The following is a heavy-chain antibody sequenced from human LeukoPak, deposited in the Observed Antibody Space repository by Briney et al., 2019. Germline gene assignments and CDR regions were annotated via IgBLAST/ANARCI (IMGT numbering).Heavy chain of an antibody. CDR2: INHSGST. Sequence: SETLSLTCAVYGGSFSGYYWSWIRQPPGKGLEWIGEINHSGSTNYNPSLKSRVTISVDTSKNQFSLKLSSVTAADTAVYYCARASRVRFLEWLPKHFDYWGQGTLVTVSS. CDR1: GGSFSGYY. D-gene: IGHD3-3*01. CDR3: ARASRVRFLEWLPKHFDY. J-gene: IGHJ4*02. V-gene: IGHV4-34*01.